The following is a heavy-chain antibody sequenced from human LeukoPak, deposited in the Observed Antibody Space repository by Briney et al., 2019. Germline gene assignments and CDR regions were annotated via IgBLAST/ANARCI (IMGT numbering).Heavy chain of an antibody. CDR1: GGSISSYY. J-gene: IGHJ4*02. D-gene: IGHD6-13*01. V-gene: IGHV4-59*12. CDR2: IYYSGST. Sequence: PSETLSLTCTVSGGSISSYYWSWLRQPPGKGLEWIGYIYYSGSTNYNPSLKSRVTMSVDTSKNQFSLKLSSVTAADTAVYYCARDLSSSWAYFDYWGQGTLVTVSS. CDR3: ARDLSSSWAYFDY.